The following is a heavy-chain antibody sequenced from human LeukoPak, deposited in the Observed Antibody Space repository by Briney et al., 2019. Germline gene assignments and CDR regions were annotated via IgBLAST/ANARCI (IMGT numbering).Heavy chain of an antibody. CDR1: GNTFSSYY. J-gene: IGHJ4*02. V-gene: IGHV1-46*01. CDR3: AREGPGTGKYLDY. CDR2: INPSGGLT. Sequence: ASVKVSCKASGNTFSSYYMHWVRQAPGQGLEWMGIINPSGGLTFYAQRFEGRVTVTRDTSTSTVHMELSSLRSEDTAVYYCAREGPGTGKYLDYSGQGTLVTVSS. D-gene: IGHD6-13*01.